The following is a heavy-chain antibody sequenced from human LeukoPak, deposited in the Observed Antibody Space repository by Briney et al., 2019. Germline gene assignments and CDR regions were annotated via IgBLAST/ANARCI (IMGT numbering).Heavy chain of an antibody. CDR3: TWMATIFTVDY. D-gene: IGHD5-12*01. J-gene: IGHJ4*02. V-gene: IGHV3-15*01. CDR1: GLTFTDAW. Sequence: GRSLRLSCVLSGLTFTDAWMSWVRQAPGNGLEWVGRIRNDRITDYAAPVQGRFSISRDNSKNTFYLQMNSLRTEDTGMYFCTWMATIFTVDYWGQGTLVTVSS. CDR2: IRNDRIT.